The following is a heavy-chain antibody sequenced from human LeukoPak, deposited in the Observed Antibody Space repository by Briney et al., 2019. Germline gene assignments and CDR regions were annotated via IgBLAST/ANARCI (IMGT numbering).Heavy chain of an antibody. D-gene: IGHD3-9*01. J-gene: IGHJ6*03. CDR1: GGSISSSNW. CDR3: ASNARDILTGYFYHYYYMDV. CDR2: IYHSGST. Sequence: QSSETLSLTFAVSGGSISSSNWWSWVRQPPGKGLEGIGEIYHSGSTNYNPSLKSRVTISVDKSKNQFSLKLSSVTAADTAVYYCASNARDILTGYFYHYYYMDVWGKGTTVTVSS. V-gene: IGHV4-4*02.